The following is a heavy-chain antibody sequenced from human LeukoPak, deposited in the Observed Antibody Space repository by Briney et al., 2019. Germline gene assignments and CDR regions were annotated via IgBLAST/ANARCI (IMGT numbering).Heavy chain of an antibody. D-gene: IGHD5-18*01. CDR1: GGSISSGGYY. Sequence: TLSLTCTVSGGSISSGGYYRSWIRQHPGKGLEWIGYIYYSGSTYYNPSLKSRVTISVDTSKNQFSLKLSSVTAADTAVYYCARDHSYGYDLRGRWFDPWGQGTLVTVSS. CDR3: ARDHSYGYDLRGRWFDP. CDR2: IYYSGST. J-gene: IGHJ5*02. V-gene: IGHV4-31*03.